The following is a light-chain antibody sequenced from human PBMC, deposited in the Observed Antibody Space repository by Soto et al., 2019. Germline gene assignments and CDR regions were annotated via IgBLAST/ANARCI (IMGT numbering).Light chain of an antibody. Sequence: QSALTQRPSASGSPGQSVTISCTGTSSDVGANNYVSWYQQHPGKAPKLMIYEVTKRPSGVPDRFSGSKSGNTASLTVSGLQAEDEADYYCSSYAGTNRVFGTGTKLTVL. CDR3: SSYAGTNRV. J-gene: IGLJ1*01. V-gene: IGLV2-8*01. CDR1: SSDVGANNY. CDR2: EVT.